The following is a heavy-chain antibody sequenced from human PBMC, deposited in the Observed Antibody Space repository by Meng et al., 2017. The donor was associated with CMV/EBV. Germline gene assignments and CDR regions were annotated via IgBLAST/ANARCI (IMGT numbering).Heavy chain of an antibody. CDR1: GYTFTGYY. D-gene: IGHD5-24*01. J-gene: IGHJ3*02. V-gene: IGHV1-2*02. CDR3: ARKSRWLTRGDAFDI. Sequence: ASVKVSCKASGYTFTGYYMHWVRQAPGQGLEWMGWINPNRGGTNSAQKFQGRVTMTRDTSISTAYMELSRLRSDDAAVYYCARKSRWLTRGDAFDIWGQGTMVTVSS. CDR2: INPNRGGT.